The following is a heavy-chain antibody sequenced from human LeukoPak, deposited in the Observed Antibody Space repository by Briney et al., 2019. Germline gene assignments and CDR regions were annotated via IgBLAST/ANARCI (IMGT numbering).Heavy chain of an antibody. Sequence: PSQTLSLTCTVSGGSISSGDYYWSWIRQPPGKGLEWIGYIYYSGSTYYNPSLKSRVTISVDTSKNQFSLKLSSVTAADTAVYYCARKRGLRWSLDYWGQGTLVTVSS. D-gene: IGHD4-23*01. CDR1: GGSISSGDYY. V-gene: IGHV4-30-4*01. CDR3: ARKRGLRWSLDY. J-gene: IGHJ4*02. CDR2: IYYSGST.